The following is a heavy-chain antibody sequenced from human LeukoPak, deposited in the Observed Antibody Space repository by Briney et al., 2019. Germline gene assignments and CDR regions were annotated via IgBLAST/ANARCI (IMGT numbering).Heavy chain of an antibody. CDR3: AGVSGSYSGAADY. V-gene: IGHV4-34*01. D-gene: IGHD6-19*01. J-gene: IGHJ4*02. Sequence: SETLSLTCSVHGSSFTGYYWSWIRQPPGKGLEWIGERNHRGSSYFNPSFESRVTRSLDMSRKQFSLNLTSVTAADTAFYYCAGVSGSYSGAADYWGQGNLVTVSS. CDR2: RNHRGSS. CDR1: GSSFTGYY.